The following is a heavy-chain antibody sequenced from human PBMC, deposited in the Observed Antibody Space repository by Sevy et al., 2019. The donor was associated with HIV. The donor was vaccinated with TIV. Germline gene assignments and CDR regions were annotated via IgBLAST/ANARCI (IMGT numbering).Heavy chain of an antibody. D-gene: IGHD6-19*01. Sequence: SETLSLTCTVSGASISSSGYYWGWIRQPPGKGLEWIASIRYSGSTFYNPSLKSRVTISADTSNNQFSLNLNSVTAADTAIYYCAGPMLTYNSGWSYYDYWGQGTVVTVSS. J-gene: IGHJ4*02. V-gene: IGHV4-39*01. CDR1: GASISSSGYY. CDR3: AGPMLTYNSGWSYYDY. CDR2: IRYSGST.